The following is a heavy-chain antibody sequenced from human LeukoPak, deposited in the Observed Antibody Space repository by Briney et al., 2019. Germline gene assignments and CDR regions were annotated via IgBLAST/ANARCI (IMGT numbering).Heavy chain of an antibody. J-gene: IGHJ4*02. CDR2: ISSSSSYI. V-gene: IGHV3-21*01. Sequence: GGSLRLSCAASGFTFSYYSMNWVRQAPGKGLEWVSSISSSSSYIYYADSVKGRFTISRDNAKNSLYLQMNSLRAEDTAVYYCAREYSVICDFDYWGQGTLVTVSS. CDR1: GFTFSYYS. D-gene: IGHD5/OR15-5a*01. CDR3: AREYSVICDFDY.